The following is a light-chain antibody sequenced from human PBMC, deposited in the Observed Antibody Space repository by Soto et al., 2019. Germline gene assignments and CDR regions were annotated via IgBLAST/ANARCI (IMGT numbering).Light chain of an antibody. Sequence: DIQMTQSPSTLSASVGDRVTITCRASQSVSSWSAWYQQKPGKAPNLLIFKASNLENGVPSRFSGSGSGTEFTLTISSLQPDDFATYYCQQYHSYSYTFGQGTKLEI. J-gene: IGKJ2*01. CDR2: KAS. CDR1: QSVSSW. V-gene: IGKV1-5*03. CDR3: QQYHSYSYT.